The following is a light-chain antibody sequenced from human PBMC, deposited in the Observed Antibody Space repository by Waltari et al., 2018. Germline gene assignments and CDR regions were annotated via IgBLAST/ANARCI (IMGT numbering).Light chain of an antibody. CDR1: QNIVTW. CDR2: TAS. Sequence: DIQMTQSPSTLSASVGDRVTITCRASQNIVTWLTWYQQKPGKAPKVLIYTASNLKSGVPSRFSGSGSGTEFTLTINSLQPDDFATYYCQQYNTYWTFGQGTKVEIK. CDR3: QQYNTYWT. J-gene: IGKJ1*01. V-gene: IGKV1-5*03.